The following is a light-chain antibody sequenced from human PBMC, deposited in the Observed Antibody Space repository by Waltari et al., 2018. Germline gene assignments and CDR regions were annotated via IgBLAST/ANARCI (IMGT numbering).Light chain of an antibody. J-gene: IGLJ3*02. CDR1: TLPKLY. Sequence: SYDLTQPPSLSVSLGQTATIYCFRETLPKLYAYWYQQKPGQAPLLVISKDTERPSGIPERFSGSSSGTTVTLSISGVRAEDEGDYYCQSTDSSSTYTVFGGGTKLTVL. CDR2: KDT. V-gene: IGLV3-25*03. CDR3: QSTDSSSTYTV.